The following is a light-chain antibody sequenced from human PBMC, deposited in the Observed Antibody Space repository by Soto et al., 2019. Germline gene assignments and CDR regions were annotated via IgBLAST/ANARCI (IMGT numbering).Light chain of an antibody. CDR1: SSDVGSYNL. V-gene: IGLV2-23*01. CDR2: EDS. Sequence: QSALTQPASVSGSPGQSITISCTGTSSDVGSYNLVSWYQQHPGIAPKLMIYEDSKRPSGVSNRFSGSKSGNTASLTISGLQAEDVADYYCCSYAGSSTVVFGGGTKLTVL. J-gene: IGLJ2*01. CDR3: CSYAGSSTVV.